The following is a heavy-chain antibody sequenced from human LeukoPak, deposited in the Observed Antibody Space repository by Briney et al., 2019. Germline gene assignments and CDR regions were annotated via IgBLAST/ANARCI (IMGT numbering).Heavy chain of an antibody. D-gene: IGHD3-3*01. V-gene: IGHV1-2*02. J-gene: IGHJ3*02. CDR1: GYTFTGYY. CDR3: ARLTYYDFWSGYNYAFDI. CDR2: INPNSGGT. Sequence: EASVKVSCKASGYTFTGYYMHWVRQAPGQGLEWMGWINPNSGGTNYAQKFQGRVTMTRDTSISTAYMELSRLRSDDTAVYYCARLTYYDFWSGYNYAFDIWGQGTMTVSS.